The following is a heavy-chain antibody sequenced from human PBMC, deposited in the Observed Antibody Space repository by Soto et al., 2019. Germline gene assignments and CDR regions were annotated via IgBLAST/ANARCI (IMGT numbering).Heavy chain of an antibody. Sequence: HPGGSLRLSCAASGFTFNDYAMHWVRQAPGKGLEWVSGISWNSGSIDYADSVKGRFTISRDNAKNSLHLQMNSLRAEDTALYYCVKEMVVTGPLQHWGQGSRVTVSS. J-gene: IGHJ1*01. CDR1: GFTFNDYA. CDR2: ISWNSGSI. D-gene: IGHD2-21*02. V-gene: IGHV3-9*01. CDR3: VKEMVVTGPLQH.